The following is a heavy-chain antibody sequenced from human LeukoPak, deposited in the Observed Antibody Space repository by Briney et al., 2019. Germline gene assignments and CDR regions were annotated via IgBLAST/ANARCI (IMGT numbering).Heavy chain of an antibody. V-gene: IGHV4-4*07. J-gene: IGHJ4*02. CDR1: GGSFSGYY. Sequence: SETLSLTCAVYGGSFSGYYWSWIRQPAGKGLEWIGRIYTSGSTNYNPSLKSRVTMSVDTSKNQFSLKLSSVTAADTAVYYCARDRASNNWGQGTLVTVSS. D-gene: IGHD4-11*01. CDR3: ARDRASNN. CDR2: IYTSGST.